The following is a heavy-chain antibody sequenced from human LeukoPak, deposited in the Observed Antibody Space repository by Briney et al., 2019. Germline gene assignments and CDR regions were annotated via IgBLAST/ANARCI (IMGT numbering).Heavy chain of an antibody. CDR2: ISSNGGST. J-gene: IGHJ6*02. CDR3: AKGIVVVPAAIGASAYYYGMDV. D-gene: IGHD2-2*01. CDR1: GFTFSNYA. Sequence: GGSLRLSCAASGFTFSNYAMHWVRQAPGKGLEYVSAISSNGGSTYYANSVKGRFTISRDNSKNTLYLQMGSLRAEDMAVYYCAKGIVVVPAAIGASAYYYGMDVLGQGTTVTVSS. V-gene: IGHV3-64*01.